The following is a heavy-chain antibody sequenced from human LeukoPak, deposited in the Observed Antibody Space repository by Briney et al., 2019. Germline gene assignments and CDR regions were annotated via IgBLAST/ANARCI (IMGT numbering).Heavy chain of an antibody. V-gene: IGHV1-2*02. CDR1: GYTFIGYY. CDR2: INPNSGGT. D-gene: IGHD2-21*01. J-gene: IGHJ5*02. CDR3: AREVVIANWFDP. Sequence: ASVKVSCKASGYTFIGYYMHWVRQAPGQGLEWMGWINPNSGGTNYAQKFQGRVTMTRDTSISTAYMELSRLRSDDTAVYYRAREVVIANWFDPWGQGTLVTVSS.